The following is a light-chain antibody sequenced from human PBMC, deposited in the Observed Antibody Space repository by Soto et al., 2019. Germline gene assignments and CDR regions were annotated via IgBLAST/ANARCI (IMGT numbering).Light chain of an antibody. CDR2: KAS. CDR3: QHYNSYSEA. J-gene: IGKJ1*01. Sequence: DIQMTQSPSTLSGSVGDRVTITCRASQTIGSWLAWYLQKPGKAPKLLIYKASTLKSGVPSRFSGSGSGTEFTLTISSLQPDDFATYYCQHYNSYSEAFGQGTKVDIK. V-gene: IGKV1-5*03. CDR1: QTIGSW.